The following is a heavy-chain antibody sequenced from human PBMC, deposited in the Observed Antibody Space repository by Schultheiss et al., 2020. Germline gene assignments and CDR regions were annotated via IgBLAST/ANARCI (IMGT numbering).Heavy chain of an antibody. D-gene: IGHD3-16*01. Sequence: SEALSLTCAVYGGSFSGYYWSWISQPPGKGLEWIGEINHSGSTNYNPSLKSRVTISVDTSKNQFSLKLSSVTAADTAVYYCARDGAMQNTFDIWGQGTMVTVSS. CDR3: ARDGAMQNTFDI. CDR2: INHSGST. J-gene: IGHJ3*02. CDR1: GGSFSGYY. V-gene: IGHV4-34*01.